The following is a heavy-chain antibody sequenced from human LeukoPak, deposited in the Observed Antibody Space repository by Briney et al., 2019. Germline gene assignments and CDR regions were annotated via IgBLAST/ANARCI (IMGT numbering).Heavy chain of an antibody. J-gene: IGHJ4*02. Sequence: GGSLRLSCAASGFTFSSYWMHWVRQAPGKGLVWVSRINSDGSSTRYADSVKGRFTISRDNAKNTLYLQMSSLRAEDTSVYYCARGPPVATVGGDYWGQGTLVTVSS. CDR3: ARGPPVATVGGDY. D-gene: IGHD5-12*01. V-gene: IGHV3-74*01. CDR1: GFTFSSYW. CDR2: INSDGSST.